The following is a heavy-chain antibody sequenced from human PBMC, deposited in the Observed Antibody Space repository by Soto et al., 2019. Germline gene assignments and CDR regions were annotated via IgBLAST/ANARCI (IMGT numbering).Heavy chain of an antibody. CDR2: IYYSGST. V-gene: IGHV4-59*01. CDR1: GGSISSYY. Sequence: SETLSFTCTVSGGSISSYYWSWIRQPPGKGLEWIGYIYYSGSTNYNPSLKSRVTISVDTSKNQFSLKLSSVTAADTAVYYCARVTVVPAADPYHYGIDVRGRGTTVPVSS. J-gene: IGHJ6*02. D-gene: IGHD2-2*01. CDR3: ARVTVVPAADPYHYGIDV.